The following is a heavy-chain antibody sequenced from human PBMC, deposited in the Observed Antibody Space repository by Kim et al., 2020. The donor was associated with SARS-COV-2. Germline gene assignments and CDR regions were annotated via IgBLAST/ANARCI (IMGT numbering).Heavy chain of an antibody. J-gene: IGHJ4*02. CDR1: GFTFSNYG. CDR2: TSYDESNK. V-gene: IGHV3-30*03. CDR3: AREGSSGSFPDS. Sequence: GGSLRLSCAASGFTFSNYGIHWVRQAPGKGLEWVAHTSYDESNKYYADSVEGRFTISRDNSKNTLYLQMNTLRVDDTAVYYCAREGSSGSFPDSWGQGTRVTVSS. D-gene: IGHD3-10*01.